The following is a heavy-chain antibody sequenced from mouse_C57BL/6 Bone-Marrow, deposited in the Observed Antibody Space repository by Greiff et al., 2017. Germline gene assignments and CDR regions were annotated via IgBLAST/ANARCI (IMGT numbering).Heavy chain of an antibody. CDR1: GFNIKDYY. J-gene: IGHJ3*01. Sequence: EVQLQQSGAELVRPGASVKLSCTASGFNIKDYYMHWVKQRPEQGLEWIGRIDPEDGDTEYAPKFQGKATMTADTSSNTAYLQLSSLTSEDTAVYYCTTRCGRAWFAYWGQGTLVTVSA. CDR3: TTRCGRAWFAY. V-gene: IGHV14-1*01. D-gene: IGHD1-1*01. CDR2: IDPEDGDT.